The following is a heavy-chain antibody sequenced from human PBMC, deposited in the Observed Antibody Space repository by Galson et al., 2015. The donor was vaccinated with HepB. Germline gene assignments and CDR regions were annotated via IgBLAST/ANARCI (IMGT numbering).Heavy chain of an antibody. Sequence: SQRLSCAASGFTFSSYAMHWVRQAPGKGLEWVAVISYDGSNKYYADSVKGRFTISRDNSKNTLYLQMNSLRAEDTAVYYCVPGASNFDYWGQGTLVTVSS. CDR1: GFTFSSYA. CDR3: VPGASNFDY. V-gene: IGHV3-30*04. J-gene: IGHJ4*02. CDR2: ISYDGSNK. D-gene: IGHD1-26*01.